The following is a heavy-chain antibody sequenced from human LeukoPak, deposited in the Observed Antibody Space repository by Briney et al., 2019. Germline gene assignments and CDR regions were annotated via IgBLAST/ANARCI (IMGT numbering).Heavy chain of an antibody. Sequence: SETLSLTCTVSGGSVSSFYWRWLRQPPATELEWIGNVYNSGTTNYNPSLKSRVTISVDTSKILLSLQLRSVTAADTAVYYCARHRFASVVILDHWGQGALVTVSS. CDR2: VYNSGTT. CDR3: ARHRFASVVILDH. V-gene: IGHV4-59*08. CDR1: GGSVSSFY. D-gene: IGHD3-22*01. J-gene: IGHJ4*02.